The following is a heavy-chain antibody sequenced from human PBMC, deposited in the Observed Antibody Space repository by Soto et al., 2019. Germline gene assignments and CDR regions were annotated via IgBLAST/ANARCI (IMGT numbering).Heavy chain of an antibody. V-gene: IGHV1-18*04. Sequence: ASVKVSWKASGYTFTSYGISWVRQAAGQGLEWMGWISAYNGNTNYAQKLQGRVTMTTDTSTSTAYMELRSLRSDDTAVYYCARVPYYYDSSGYSPNFDYWGQGTLVTVSS. J-gene: IGHJ4*02. CDR3: ARVPYYYDSSGYSPNFDY. D-gene: IGHD3-22*01. CDR1: GYTFTSYG. CDR2: ISAYNGNT.